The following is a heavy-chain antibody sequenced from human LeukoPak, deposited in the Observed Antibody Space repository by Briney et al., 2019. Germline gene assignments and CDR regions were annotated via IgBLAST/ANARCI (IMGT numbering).Heavy chain of an antibody. D-gene: IGHD2-2*02. V-gene: IGHV3-30-3*01. Sequence: GGSLRLSCAASGFTFSSYAMHWVRQAPGKGLEWVAVISHDGSNKYYADSVKGRFTISRDNSKNTLYLQMNSLRAEDTAVYYCAKGGYCSGSSCYTGVDYWGQGTLVTVSS. CDR1: GFTFSSYA. J-gene: IGHJ4*02. CDR2: ISHDGSNK. CDR3: AKGGYCSGSSCYTGVDY.